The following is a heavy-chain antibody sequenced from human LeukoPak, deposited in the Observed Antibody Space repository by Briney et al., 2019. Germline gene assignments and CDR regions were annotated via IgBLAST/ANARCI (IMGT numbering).Heavy chain of an antibody. Sequence: GGSLRLSCAASGFTVSSNYMSWVRQAPGKGLEWVSVIYSGGSTYYADSVKGRFTISRDNSKNTLYLQMNSLRAEDTAVYYCARDVADSSGWYRGWFDPWGQGTLVTVSS. D-gene: IGHD6-19*01. V-gene: IGHV3-53*01. CDR1: GFTVSSNY. CDR3: ARDVADSSGWYRGWFDP. CDR2: IYSGGST. J-gene: IGHJ5*02.